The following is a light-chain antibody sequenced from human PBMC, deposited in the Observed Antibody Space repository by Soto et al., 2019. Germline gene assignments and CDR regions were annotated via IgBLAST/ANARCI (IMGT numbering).Light chain of an antibody. CDR2: GAS. CDR1: QSVSSH. J-gene: IGKJ4*01. CDR3: QQRSNWPPVLT. V-gene: IGKV3-11*01. Sequence: EIVLTQSPASLSLSPGERANLSCRASQSVSSHLAWFQQRPGQAPRLLIYGASNRATGIPARFGGSGSGTNFTLTISSLEPEDFAVYYCQQRSNWPPVLTFGGGTKVEIK.